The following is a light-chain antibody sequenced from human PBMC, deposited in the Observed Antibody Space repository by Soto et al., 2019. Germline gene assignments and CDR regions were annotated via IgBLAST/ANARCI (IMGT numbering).Light chain of an antibody. J-gene: IGKJ1*01. CDR2: AAS. V-gene: IGKV1-27*01. Sequence: DIQMTQSPSSLSASVEDRVIITCRASQSISNHLNWYQQKPGKAPKLLIYAASTLQSGVPSRFSGSGSGTDFTLTISSLQPEDVATYYCQKYNSAPPWTFGQGTKVDNK. CDR3: QKYNSAPPWT. CDR1: QSISNH.